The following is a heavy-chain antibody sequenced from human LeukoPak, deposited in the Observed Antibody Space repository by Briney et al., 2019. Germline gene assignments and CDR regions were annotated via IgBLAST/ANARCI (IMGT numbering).Heavy chain of an antibody. J-gene: IGHJ6*03. D-gene: IGHD6-13*01. CDR3: AREIQGWVAFAIAAAGKGGYYYYYMDV. V-gene: IGHV4-59*01. Sequence: SETLSLTCTVSGGSISSYYWSWIRQPPGKGLEWIGYIYYSGSTNYNPSLKSRVTISVDTSKNRFSLKLSSVTAADTAVYYCAREIQGWVAFAIAAAGKGGYYYYYMDVWGKGTTVTVSS. CDR2: IYYSGST. CDR1: GGSISSYY.